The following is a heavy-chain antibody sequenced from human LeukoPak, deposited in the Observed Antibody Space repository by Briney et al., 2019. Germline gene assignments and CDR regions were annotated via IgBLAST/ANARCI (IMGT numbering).Heavy chain of an antibody. D-gene: IGHD3-16*01. V-gene: IGHV1-46*01. Sequence: ASVKVSCKASGYTFTNYYMHWVRQAPGQGLEWMGIINPSGGSTKYAQKFQGRVTMTRDTSTSTVYMELNSLRAEDTAVYFCARDMIILQSWGQGTLVTVSS. J-gene: IGHJ5*02. CDR1: GYTFTNYY. CDR3: ARDMIILQS. CDR2: INPSGGST.